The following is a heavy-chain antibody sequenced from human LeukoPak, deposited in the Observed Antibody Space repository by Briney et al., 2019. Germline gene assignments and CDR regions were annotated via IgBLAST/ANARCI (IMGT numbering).Heavy chain of an antibody. Sequence: SETLSLTCTVSGGSISRYYWSWIRQSPGKGLEWMGDIYSTGSTNSNPSLTRRVTIFVETSRNQFSLTLNSVSAADTAMYYCARPESAVGALFYWGQGTLVTVSS. CDR3: ARPESAVGALFY. V-gene: IGHV4-59*08. CDR2: IYSTGST. J-gene: IGHJ4*02. CDR1: GGSISRYY. D-gene: IGHD3-16*01.